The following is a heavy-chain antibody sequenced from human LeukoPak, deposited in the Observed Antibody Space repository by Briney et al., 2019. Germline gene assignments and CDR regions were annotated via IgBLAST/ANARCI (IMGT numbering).Heavy chain of an antibody. D-gene: IGHD4-17*01. CDR3: ARALYGDYAFDF. CDR2: ISTISSYI. J-gene: IGHJ4*02. Sequence: GGSLRLSCVASGFTFSTYSMNWVRQAPGKGLEWVSSISTISSYIYFADSLKGRFTISRDNAKNSLYLQMNSLRAEDTAVYYCARALYGDYAFDFWGQGTMVTVSS. CDR1: GFTFSTYS. V-gene: IGHV3-21*01.